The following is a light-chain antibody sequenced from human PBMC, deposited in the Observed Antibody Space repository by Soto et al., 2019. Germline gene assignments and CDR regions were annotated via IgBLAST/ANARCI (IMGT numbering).Light chain of an antibody. CDR2: GAS. Sequence: TQSPDTLSLSPGERATLSCRASQSVSIYLAWYQQKPGQGPRLLIYGASTRATGIPARFSGSGSGTEFTLTISSLQPDDFATYYCQQYNSYPWTFGQGTKVDIK. V-gene: IGKV3-15*01. CDR1: QSVSIY. J-gene: IGKJ1*01. CDR3: QQYNSYPWT.